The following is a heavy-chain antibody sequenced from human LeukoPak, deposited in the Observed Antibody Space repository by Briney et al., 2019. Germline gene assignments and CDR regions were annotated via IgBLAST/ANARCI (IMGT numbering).Heavy chain of an antibody. CDR3: ARDHYDFWSGTNWFDP. CDR1: GYTFTSYA. D-gene: IGHD3-3*01. V-gene: IGHV1-18*01. Sequence: ASVKVSCKASGYTFTSYAIHWVRQAPGQGLEWMGWISAYNGNTNYAQKLQGRVTMTTDTSTSTAYMELRSLRSDDTAVYYCARDHYDFWSGTNWFDPWGQGTLVTVSS. CDR2: ISAYNGNT. J-gene: IGHJ5*02.